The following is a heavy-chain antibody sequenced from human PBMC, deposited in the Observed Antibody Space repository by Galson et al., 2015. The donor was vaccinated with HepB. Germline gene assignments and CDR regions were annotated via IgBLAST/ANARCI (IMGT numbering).Heavy chain of an antibody. D-gene: IGHD2-15*01. CDR3: ARDCSGGSCYGQYGFDP. Sequence: SVKVSCKASGGTFGSYAISWVRQAPGQGLEWMGGIIPIFGTANYAQKFQGRVTITADESTSTAYMELSSLRSEDTAVYYCARDCSGGSCYGQYGFDPWGQGTLVTVSS. CDR1: GGTFGSYA. V-gene: IGHV1-69*13. J-gene: IGHJ5*02. CDR2: IIPIFGTA.